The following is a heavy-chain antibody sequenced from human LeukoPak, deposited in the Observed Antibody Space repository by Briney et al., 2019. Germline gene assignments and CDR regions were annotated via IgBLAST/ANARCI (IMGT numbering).Heavy chain of an antibody. Sequence: ASVKVSCKASGYTFTSYGISWVRQAPGQGLEWMGWISAYNGNTNYAQRLQGRVTMTEDTSTDTVYMELSSLRSEDTAVYYCATVARELLLPDYWGQGTLVTVSS. CDR2: ISAYNGNT. CDR1: GYTFTSYG. D-gene: IGHD1-26*01. V-gene: IGHV1-18*01. CDR3: ATVARELLLPDY. J-gene: IGHJ4*02.